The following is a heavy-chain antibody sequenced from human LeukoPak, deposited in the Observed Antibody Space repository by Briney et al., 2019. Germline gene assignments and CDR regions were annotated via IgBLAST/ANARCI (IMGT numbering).Heavy chain of an antibody. J-gene: IGHJ6*03. Sequence: GGSLRLSCAASGFTFSSYSMNWVRQAPGKGLEWVSSISSSSSYIYYTDSVKGRSTISRDNAKNSLYLQMNSLRAEDTAVYYCARDQQRREYYMDVWGKGTTVTVSS. D-gene: IGHD1-1*01. V-gene: IGHV3-21*01. CDR3: ARDQQRREYYMDV. CDR1: GFTFSSYS. CDR2: ISSSSSYI.